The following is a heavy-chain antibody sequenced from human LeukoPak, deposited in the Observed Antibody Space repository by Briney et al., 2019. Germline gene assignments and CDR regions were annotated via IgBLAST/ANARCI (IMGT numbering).Heavy chain of an antibody. CDR1: GFTFSNYW. CDR3: ARDTYRFDDY. J-gene: IGHJ4*02. CDR2: IKEDGSDK. Sequence: PGGSLRLSCAASGFTFSNYWMSWVRQAPGKGLEWVAAIKEDGSDKYYVDSVKGRFTISRDNAKSSLFLQMNSLRAEDTAVYYCARDTYRFDDYWDQGTLVTVSS. V-gene: IGHV3-7*01.